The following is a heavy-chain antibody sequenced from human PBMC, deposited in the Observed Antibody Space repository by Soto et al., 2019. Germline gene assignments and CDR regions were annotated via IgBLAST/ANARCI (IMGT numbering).Heavy chain of an antibody. CDR3: ARGYGRNFDY. Sequence: TSETLSLTCAVSGGSISSSNWWSWVRQPPGKGLEWIGEINHSGSTNYNPSLKSQVTISVDKSKNQFSLKLSSVTAADTAVYYCARGYGRNFDYWGQGTLVTVSS. J-gene: IGHJ4*02. CDR2: INHSGST. CDR1: GGSISSSNW. V-gene: IGHV4-4*02. D-gene: IGHD5-18*01.